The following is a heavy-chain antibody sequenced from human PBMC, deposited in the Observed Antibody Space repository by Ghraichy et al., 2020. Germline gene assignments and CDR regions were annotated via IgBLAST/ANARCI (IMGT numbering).Heavy chain of an antibody. V-gene: IGHV3-7*01. CDR1: GFTFSNYW. J-gene: IGHJ6*02. CDR2: IKQDEGEK. CDR3: ARSWFGDDYGMNV. Sequence: GGSLRLSCAASGFTFSNYWMSWVRQAPEKGLEWVANIKQDEGEKYYLDSVKGRFTVSRDNAKNLMYLQMNSLRAEDTAVYFCARSWFGDDYGMNVWGQGTTVTVSS. D-gene: IGHD3-10*01.